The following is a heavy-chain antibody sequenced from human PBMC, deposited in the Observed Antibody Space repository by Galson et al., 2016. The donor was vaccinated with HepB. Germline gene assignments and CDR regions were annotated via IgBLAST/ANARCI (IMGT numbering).Heavy chain of an antibody. Sequence: SLRLSCAASGFTFSNHWMHWVRQAPGKGLVWVSRISGDGSSTSYADSVKGRFTISRDNAKNTMYLQMKSLSAGDTAVYYCARGPYSSNVYVGDYWGQGTLVTVSS. J-gene: IGHJ4*02. D-gene: IGHD6-13*01. V-gene: IGHV3-74*01. CDR3: ARGPYSSNVYVGDY. CDR2: ISGDGSST. CDR1: GFTFSNHW.